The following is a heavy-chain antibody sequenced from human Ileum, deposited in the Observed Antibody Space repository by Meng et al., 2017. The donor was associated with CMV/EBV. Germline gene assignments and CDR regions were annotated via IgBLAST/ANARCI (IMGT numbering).Heavy chain of an antibody. V-gene: IGHV4-38-2*02. CDR3: ARRGTNTELLDY. D-gene: IGHD2-8*01. CDR1: GYSISSGYY. Sequence: SETLSLTCTVSGYSISSGYYWGWIRQPPGKGLEWIGSIYRSGSTYYNPSLKSRVTISVDTSKNQFSLKLSSVTAADTALYFCARRGTNTELLDYWGQGALVTVSS. CDR2: IYRSGST. J-gene: IGHJ4*02.